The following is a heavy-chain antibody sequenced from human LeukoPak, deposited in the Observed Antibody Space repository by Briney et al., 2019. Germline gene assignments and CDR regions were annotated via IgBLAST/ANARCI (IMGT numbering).Heavy chain of an antibody. CDR1: GYTFTSYG. CDR3: ARVMATVPMDV. D-gene: IGHD5-24*01. Sequence: ASVKVSCKACGYTFTSYGISWVRQAPGQGLEWMGWISAYNGNTNYAQKLQGRVTMTTDTSTSTAYMELRSLRCDDTAVYYCARVMATVPMDVWGKATTVTVSS. V-gene: IGHV1-18*01. J-gene: IGHJ6*03. CDR2: ISAYNGNT.